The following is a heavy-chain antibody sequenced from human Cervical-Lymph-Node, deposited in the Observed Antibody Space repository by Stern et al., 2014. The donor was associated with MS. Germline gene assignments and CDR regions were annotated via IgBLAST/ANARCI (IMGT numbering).Heavy chain of an antibody. CDR1: GFTVNDYS. J-gene: IGHJ4*02. CDR3: AKTTVTTRPFEF. D-gene: IGHD4-17*01. Sequence: VQLVESGGGLVQPGRSLRLSCAASGFTVNDYSMHWVRQAPGKGLEGVSGISWDGGSTEYAASVKGRFAISRDNAKNSLFLHMNSLRPEDTAFYYCAKTTVTTRPFEFWGQGTLVTVSS. CDR2: ISWDGGST. V-gene: IGHV3-9*01.